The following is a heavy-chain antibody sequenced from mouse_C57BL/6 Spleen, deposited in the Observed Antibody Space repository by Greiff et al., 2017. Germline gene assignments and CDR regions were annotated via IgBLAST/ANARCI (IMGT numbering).Heavy chain of an antibody. CDR3: ARAGDYDDYFCDY. V-gene: IGHV3-6*01. D-gene: IGHD2-4*01. Sequence: VQLQQSGPGLVKPSQSLSLTCSVTGSSITSGYYWHWIRQFPGNKLEWMGYISYDGSHNYNPSLKNRISITRDTSKKQFFLKLNSVTTEDTDTDYGARAGDYDDYFCDYWGQGTTLTVSS. CDR2: ISYDGSH. CDR1: GSSITSGYY. J-gene: IGHJ2*01.